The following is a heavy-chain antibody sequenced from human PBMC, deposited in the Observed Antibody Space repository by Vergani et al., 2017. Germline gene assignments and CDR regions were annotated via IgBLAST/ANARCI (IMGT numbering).Heavy chain of an antibody. V-gene: IGHV4-59*01. CDR1: GGYMSGYY. Sequence: QVRLQESGPGLVKPSETLSLTCSVSGGYMSGYYWSWIRQPPGKELEWIGYMYHSGSTNYNPSLETRVTISGDTSKNQFSLKLNSVTAADTAVYYWGRVADFYGLGIRLLDLWGQGLLVSVSS. J-gene: IGHJ5*02. CDR3: GRVADFYGLGIRLLDL. D-gene: IGHD3-10*01. CDR2: MYHSGST.